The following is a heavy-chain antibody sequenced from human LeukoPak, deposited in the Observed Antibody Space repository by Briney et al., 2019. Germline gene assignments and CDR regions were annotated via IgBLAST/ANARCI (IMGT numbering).Heavy chain of an antibody. Sequence: SETLSLTCTVSGYSISGGYYWGWIRQPPGKGLEWIGSIYHSGSTYCNPSLKSRVTISVDTSKNQFSLKLSSVTAADTAVYSCAREVGPVTSHRIDSWGQGSLVTVSS. CDR2: IYHSGST. J-gene: IGHJ4*02. D-gene: IGHD1-26*01. V-gene: IGHV4-38-2*02. CDR1: GYSISGGYY. CDR3: AREVGPVTSHRIDS.